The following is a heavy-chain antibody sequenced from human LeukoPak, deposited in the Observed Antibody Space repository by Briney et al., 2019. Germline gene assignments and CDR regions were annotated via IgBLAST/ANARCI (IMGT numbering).Heavy chain of an antibody. J-gene: IGHJ4*02. CDR1: GFTFGTHA. V-gene: IGHV3-30*04. D-gene: IGHD2-2*01. CDR3: ARRPHCDDTICYREFDY. Sequence: GGSLRLSCRASGFTFGTHAMPWVRQAPGKGPEWVAFISYDGKYKYYADSVEGRFTISRDNSANKLYLQLNSLRPEDTATFYCARRPHCDDTICYREFDYWGQGTPVIVSS. CDR2: ISYDGKYK.